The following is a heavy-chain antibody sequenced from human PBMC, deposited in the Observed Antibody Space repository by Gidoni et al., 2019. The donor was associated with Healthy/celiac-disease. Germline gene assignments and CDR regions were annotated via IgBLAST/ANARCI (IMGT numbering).Heavy chain of an antibody. V-gene: IGHV3-21*01. CDR1: GFTFSSYS. J-gene: IGHJ3*02. Sequence: EVQLVESGGGLVKPGGSLRLSCAASGFTFSSYSMNWVRQAPGKGLEWVSSISSSSSYIYYADSVKGRFTISRDNAKNSLYLQMNSLRAEDTAVYYCARDRVAVAGTPPVNDAFDIWGQGTMVTVSS. CDR2: ISSSSSYI. D-gene: IGHD6-19*01. CDR3: ARDRVAVAGTPPVNDAFDI.